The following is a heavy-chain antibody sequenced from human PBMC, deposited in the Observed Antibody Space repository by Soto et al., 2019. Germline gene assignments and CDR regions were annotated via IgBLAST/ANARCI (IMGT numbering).Heavy chain of an antibody. V-gene: IGHV5-10-1*01. Sequence: GESLKISCQGSGYTFNNYLINCVRQMPGKGLEWMGKIDPSDSYTDYNPSFRGHVTFSADRSISTAYLQWSSLKASDTAIYYCVRWGFFRDYGEDFDFWGQGTLVTVSS. CDR1: GYTFNNYL. CDR2: IDPSDSYT. D-gene: IGHD4-17*01. CDR3: VRWGFFRDYGEDFDF. J-gene: IGHJ4*02.